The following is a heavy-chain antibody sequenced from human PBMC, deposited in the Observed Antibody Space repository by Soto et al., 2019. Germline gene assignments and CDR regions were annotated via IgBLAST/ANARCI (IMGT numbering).Heavy chain of an antibody. CDR2: IYPGDSDT. CDR1: GYSFTSYL. CDR3: ARRWNWFYSDAFDI. D-gene: IGHD1-1*01. V-gene: IGHV5-51*01. Sequence: GESLKISCKGSGYSFTSYLIGWVRQIPGKGLEWMGIIYPGDSDTRYSPSFQGQVTISADKSISTAYLQWSSLKASDTAMYYCARRWNWFYSDAFDIWGQGTMVTVSS. J-gene: IGHJ3*02.